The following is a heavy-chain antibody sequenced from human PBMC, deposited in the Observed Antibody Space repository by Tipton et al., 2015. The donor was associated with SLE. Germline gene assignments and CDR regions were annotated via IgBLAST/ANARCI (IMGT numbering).Heavy chain of an antibody. CDR1: GFTFSDYY. J-gene: IGHJ3*02. CDR2: FYSGGST. D-gene: IGHD6-19*01. Sequence: SLRLSCVASGFTFSDYYMSWVRQAPGKGLEWVSGFYSGGSTLYADSVKGRFTISRDNSKNTLYLQMNSLRVEDTAIYYCARAPVQWPYAFHIWGQGTMVNVSS. V-gene: IGHV3-53*05. CDR3: ARAPVQWPYAFHI.